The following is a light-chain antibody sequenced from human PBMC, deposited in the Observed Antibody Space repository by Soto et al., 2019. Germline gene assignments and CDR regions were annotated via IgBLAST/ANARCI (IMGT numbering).Light chain of an antibody. CDR1: QTVSSSF. CDR3: RQYGYLGT. J-gene: IGKJ1*01. CDR2: DAS. V-gene: IGKV3-20*01. Sequence: EIVLTQSPGTLSLSPGERATLSCRTSQTVSSSFLAWYQQTPGQAPRLLIYDASIRATDIPDRFTGSGSGTDFTLTISRLEPEDFAVYYCRQYGYLGTFGQGTKVEIK.